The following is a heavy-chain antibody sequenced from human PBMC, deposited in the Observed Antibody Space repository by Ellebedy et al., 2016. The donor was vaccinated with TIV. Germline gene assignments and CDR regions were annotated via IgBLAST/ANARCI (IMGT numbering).Heavy chain of an antibody. J-gene: IGHJ4*02. CDR2: ISAYNGNT. Sequence: ASMKVSCKASGYAFTSYGISWVRQAPGQGLEWMGWISAYNGNTNYAQKLQGRVTMTTDTSTSAAYMELRSLRSDDTAVYYCARGQYYDTSGYYGYWGQGTLVTVSS. CDR3: ARGQYYDTSGYYGY. V-gene: IGHV1-18*01. CDR1: GYAFTSYG. D-gene: IGHD3-22*01.